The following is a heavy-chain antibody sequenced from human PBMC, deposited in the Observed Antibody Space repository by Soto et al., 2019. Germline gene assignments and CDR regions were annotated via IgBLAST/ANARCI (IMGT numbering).Heavy chain of an antibody. CDR2: ISGSGSST. CDR3: AKVLGEGGYASVGY. V-gene: IGHV3-23*01. D-gene: IGHD5-12*01. CDR1: GFTFSNYA. J-gene: IGHJ4*02. Sequence: EVQLLESGGGLVQPGGSLRLSCAASGFTFSNYAMSWVRKAPGKGLEWVSDISGSGSSTYYANSVKGRFTISRDNSKNTLDLEMNSLRVEDTAVYYCAKVLGEGGYASVGYWGQGTLVTVSS.